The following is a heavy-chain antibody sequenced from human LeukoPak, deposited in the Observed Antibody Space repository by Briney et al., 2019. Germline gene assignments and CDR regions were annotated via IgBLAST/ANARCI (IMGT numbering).Heavy chain of an antibody. J-gene: IGHJ4*02. V-gene: IGHV3-23*01. Sequence: GGSLRLSCVASGFTFSNYLMSWVRQAPGKGLEWVSAISSTGASTYHADSVKGRFTISGDTSKNTLYLQMNSLRAEDMAVYYCARQIGYCSDGSCYFDYWGQGTLVTVSS. D-gene: IGHD2-15*01. CDR1: GFTFSNYL. CDR3: ARQIGYCSDGSCYFDY. CDR2: ISSTGAST.